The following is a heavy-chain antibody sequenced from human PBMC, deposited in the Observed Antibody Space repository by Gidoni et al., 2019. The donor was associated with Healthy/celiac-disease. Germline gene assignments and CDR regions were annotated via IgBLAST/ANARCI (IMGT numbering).Heavy chain of an antibody. J-gene: IGHJ6*03. CDR1: GFTFSSYA. CDR3: AKVEKYYDFWKSGEYYYMDV. CDR2: ISGSGGST. V-gene: IGHV3-23*01. D-gene: IGHD3-3*01. Sequence: EVQLLESGGGLVQPGGSLRLSCAASGFTFSSYAMSWVRQAPGKGLEWVSAISGSGGSTYYADSVKGRFTISRDNSKNTLYLQMNSLRAEDTAVYYCAKVEKYYDFWKSGEYYYMDVWGKGTTVTVSS.